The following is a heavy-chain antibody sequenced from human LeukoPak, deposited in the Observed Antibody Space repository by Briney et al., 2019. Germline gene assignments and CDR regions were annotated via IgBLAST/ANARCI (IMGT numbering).Heavy chain of an antibody. D-gene: IGHD6-13*01. CDR1: GGSISSYY. CDR3: ARARIAAAGTRRYCYFDY. Sequence: SETLSLTCTVSGGSISSYYWSWIRQPPGKGLEWIGYIYYSGSTNYNPSLKSRVTISVDTSKNLFSLKLSSVTAADTAVYYCARARIAAAGTRRYCYFDYWGQGTLVTVSS. J-gene: IGHJ4*02. CDR2: IYYSGST. V-gene: IGHV4-59*01.